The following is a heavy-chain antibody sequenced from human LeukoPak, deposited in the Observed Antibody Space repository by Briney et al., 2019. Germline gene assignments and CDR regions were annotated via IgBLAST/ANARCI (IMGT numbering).Heavy chain of an antibody. D-gene: IGHD1-1*01. CDR1: GSSVGSSDYY. V-gene: IGHV4-39*01. CDR2: VYYSGST. J-gene: IGHJ4*02. Sequence: SETLSLTCSVSGSSVGSSDYYWGWIRQTPGKRLERIGNVYYSGSTYYNPSLTSRVTMSVDTSRNQFSLKLISVTAADTAVYYCARFGWHDVFDFWGQGALVTVSS. CDR3: ARFGWHDVFDF.